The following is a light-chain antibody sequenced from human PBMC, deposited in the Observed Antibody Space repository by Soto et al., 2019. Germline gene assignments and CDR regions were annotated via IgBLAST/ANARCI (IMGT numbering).Light chain of an antibody. CDR2: GAS. Sequence: EIEMTQSPATLSVSPGERATLSCRASQSLSSNLAWYQQKPGQAPRLLIYGASTRATGIPARFSGSGSGTEYTLTISSLQSEYFAVYSCQRYNIRPLTFCG. CDR3: QRYNIRPLT. V-gene: IGKV3-15*01. CDR1: QSLSSN. J-gene: IGKJ4*01.